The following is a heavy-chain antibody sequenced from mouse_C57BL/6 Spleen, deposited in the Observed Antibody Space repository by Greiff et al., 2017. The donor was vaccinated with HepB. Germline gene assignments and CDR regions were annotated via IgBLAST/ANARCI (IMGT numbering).Heavy chain of an antibody. J-gene: IGHJ4*01. CDR3: ARYSNYDAMDY. V-gene: IGHV1-54*01. CDR1: GYAFTNYL. Sequence: QVQLQQSGAELVRPGTSVKVSCKASGYAFTNYLIEWVKQRPGQGLEWIGVINPASGGTNYNEKFKGKATLTADTSSSTAYMQLSSLTSEDSAVYFCARYSNYDAMDYWGQGTSVTVSS. D-gene: IGHD2-5*01. CDR2: INPASGGT.